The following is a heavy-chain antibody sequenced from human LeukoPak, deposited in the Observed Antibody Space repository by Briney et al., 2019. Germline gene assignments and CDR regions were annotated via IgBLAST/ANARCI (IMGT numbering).Heavy chain of an antibody. CDR1: GGSISSSAYH. Sequence: SETLSLTCTVSGGSISSSAYHWGWIRQPPGKGLEWIGSIYYSGRTFYNLSLKSRVTISVGTSKNHFSLRLSSVTAADTAMYYCARGTLYSGWSYYFDYWGQGSQVTVSS. D-gene: IGHD6-19*01. CDR3: ARGTLYSGWSYYFDY. J-gene: IGHJ4*02. CDR2: IYYSGRT. V-gene: IGHV4-39*02.